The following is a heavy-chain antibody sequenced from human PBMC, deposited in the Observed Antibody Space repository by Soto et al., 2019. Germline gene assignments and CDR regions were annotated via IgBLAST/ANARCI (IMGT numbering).Heavy chain of an antibody. CDR1: GFTFSTYS. D-gene: IGHD6-13*01. CDR3: ARGGSWYGGFDQ. V-gene: IGHV3-48*02. Sequence: EVQLVESGGGLVQPGGSLRLSCAASGFTFSTYSMIWVRQAPGKGLEWVSYISSRSDTIYYAHSVKGRFTISRDNAKNSVHLQMNSLRDEDTAIYYCARGGSWYGGFDQWGQGTLVPVSS. CDR2: ISSRSDTI. J-gene: IGHJ4*02.